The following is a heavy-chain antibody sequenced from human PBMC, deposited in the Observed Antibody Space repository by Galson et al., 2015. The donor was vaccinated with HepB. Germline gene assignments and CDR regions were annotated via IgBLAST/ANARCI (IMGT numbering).Heavy chain of an antibody. Sequence: SLRLSCAASGFTFSSYGMHWVRQAPGKGLEWVAVIWYDGSNKYYADSVKGRFTISRDNSKNTLYLQMNSLRAEDTAVYYCARVTGGSGSYGTYDFDYWGQGTRVTASS. D-gene: IGHD3-10*01. CDR1: GFTFSSYG. V-gene: IGHV3-33*01. CDR2: IWYDGSNK. CDR3: ARVTGGSGSYGTYDFDY. J-gene: IGHJ4*02.